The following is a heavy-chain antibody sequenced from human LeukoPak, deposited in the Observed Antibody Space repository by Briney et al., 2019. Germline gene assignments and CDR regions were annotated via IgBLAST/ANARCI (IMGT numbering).Heavy chain of an antibody. CDR2: ISYDGSNK. CDR1: GFTFSSYA. Sequence: PGGSLRLSCAASGFTFSSYAMHWVRQAPGKGLEWVAVISYDGSNKYYADSVKGRFTISRDNSKNTLYLQMNSLRAEDTAVYYCARDKRGSGWYPRYYYYYYMDVWGKGTTVTVSS. CDR3: ARDKRGSGWYPRYYYYYYMDV. V-gene: IGHV3-30*04. D-gene: IGHD6-19*01. J-gene: IGHJ6*03.